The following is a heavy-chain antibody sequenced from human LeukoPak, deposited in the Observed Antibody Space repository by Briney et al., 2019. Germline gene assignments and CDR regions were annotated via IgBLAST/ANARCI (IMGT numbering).Heavy chain of an antibody. CDR1: GGSISSSSYY. J-gene: IGHJ5*02. D-gene: IGHD3-10*01. CDR3: ARDPVPYYYGSGTPS. Sequence: SETLSLTCTVSGGSISSSSYYWGWIRQPPGKGLEWIGSIYYSGSTYYNPSLKSRVTISVDTSKNQFSLKLSSVTAADTAVYYCARDPVPYYYGSGTPSWGQGTLVTVSS. CDR2: IYYSGST. V-gene: IGHV4-39*07.